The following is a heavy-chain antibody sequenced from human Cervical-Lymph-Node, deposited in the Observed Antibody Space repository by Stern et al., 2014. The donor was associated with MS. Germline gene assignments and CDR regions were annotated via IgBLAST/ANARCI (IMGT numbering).Heavy chain of an antibody. Sequence: VQLVESGGGVVQPGRSLRLSCSASGFSFRSYGMAWVRQAPGKGPEWVALISLDGSNEYYADAVKCRFTISRDNSKNTLFLQMNSLRADDTAVYYCAKGLYIYCTSTSCLKDAFDIWGQGTMVTVSS. CDR1: GFSFRSYG. D-gene: IGHD2-2*01. J-gene: IGHJ3*02. CDR2: ISLDGSNE. V-gene: IGHV3-30*18. CDR3: AKGLYIYCTSTSCLKDAFDI.